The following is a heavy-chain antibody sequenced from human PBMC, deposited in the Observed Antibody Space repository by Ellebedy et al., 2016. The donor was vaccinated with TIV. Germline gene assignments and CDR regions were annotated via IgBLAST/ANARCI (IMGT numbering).Heavy chain of an antibody. CDR2: FGGRSTTT. Sequence: GGSLRLXXEASGFTFRSYAMSWLRQAPGKGLEWVSVFGGRSTTTYYADSVKGRFTISRDNSKNTLFLRMNSLRGDDTARYYCAKISPTHRGAFDIWGQGTMVTVSS. D-gene: IGHD3-3*02. CDR3: AKISPTHRGAFDI. V-gene: IGHV3-23*01. CDR1: GFTFRSYA. J-gene: IGHJ3*02.